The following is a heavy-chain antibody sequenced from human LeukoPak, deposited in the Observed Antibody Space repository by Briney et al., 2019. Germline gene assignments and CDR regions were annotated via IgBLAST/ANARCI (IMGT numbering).Heavy chain of an antibody. Sequence: PGGSLRLSCAASGFTFSSSEMNWVRQAPGKGLEWVSAISGSGGSTYYADSVKGRFTISRGNSNNTLYLQMNSLRAEDTAFYYCAKDPYSSGSTYYFVSWGQGALVTVSS. D-gene: IGHD6-19*01. CDR2: ISGSGGST. CDR3: AKDPYSSGSTYYFVS. J-gene: IGHJ4*02. CDR1: GFTFSSSE. V-gene: IGHV3-23*01.